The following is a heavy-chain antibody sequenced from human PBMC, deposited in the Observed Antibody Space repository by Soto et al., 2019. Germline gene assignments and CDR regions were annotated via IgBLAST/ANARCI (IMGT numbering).Heavy chain of an antibody. J-gene: IGHJ4*02. CDR3: AKSLYYYDSSPLDH. V-gene: IGHV3-43D*04. Sequence: GGSLRLSCAAAGFDFEDYAMHWVRQFPGKGLEWVSLTNSDGTDSYYMDSVKGRFTISRDNAKSTPYLQMDRLRPEDTALYFCAKSLYYYDSSPLDHWGQGTLVTVSS. CDR2: TNSDGTDS. CDR1: GFDFEDYA. D-gene: IGHD3-22*01.